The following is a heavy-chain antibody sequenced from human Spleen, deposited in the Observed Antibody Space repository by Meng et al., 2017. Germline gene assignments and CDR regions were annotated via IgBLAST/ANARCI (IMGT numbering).Heavy chain of an antibody. Sequence: LDTLSLTFTVSGGSISSYYWNWIRQDPGKGLEWIGYIYYIGSTNYNHSLESRVTISVDTSKNQLSLKLSSVTAAEKAMYYCARDEDISAAGKLFGDYWGQGTLVTVSS. J-gene: IGHJ4*02. CDR1: GGSISSYY. CDR3: ARDEDISAAGKLFGDY. D-gene: IGHD6-25*01. CDR2: IYYIGST. V-gene: IGHV4-59*01.